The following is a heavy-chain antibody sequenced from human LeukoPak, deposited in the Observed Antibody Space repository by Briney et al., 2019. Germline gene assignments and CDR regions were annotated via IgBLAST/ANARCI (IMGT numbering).Heavy chain of an antibody. V-gene: IGHV4-59*08. D-gene: IGHD4-17*01. Sequence: SETLSLTCTVSGGSISSYYWSWIRQPPGKGLEWIGYIYYSGSTNYNPSLKSRVTISVDTSKNQFSLKLSSVTAADTAVYYCARTTVTTIYYFDYWGQGTLVTVSS. CDR3: ARTTVTTIYYFDY. J-gene: IGHJ4*02. CDR2: IYYSGST. CDR1: GGSISSYY.